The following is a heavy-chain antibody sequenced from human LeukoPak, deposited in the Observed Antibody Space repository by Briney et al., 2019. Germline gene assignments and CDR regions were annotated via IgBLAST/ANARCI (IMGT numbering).Heavy chain of an antibody. CDR3: ARGYDFWSGYLDGENWFDP. Sequence: GGSLRLSCAASGFTFSSYSMNWVRQAPGKGLEWVSSISSSSSYIYYADSVKGRFTISRDNAKNSLYLQMSSLRAEDTAVYYCARGYDFWSGYLDGENWFDPWGQGTLVTVSS. CDR2: ISSSSSYI. D-gene: IGHD3-3*01. V-gene: IGHV3-21*01. CDR1: GFTFSSYS. J-gene: IGHJ5*02.